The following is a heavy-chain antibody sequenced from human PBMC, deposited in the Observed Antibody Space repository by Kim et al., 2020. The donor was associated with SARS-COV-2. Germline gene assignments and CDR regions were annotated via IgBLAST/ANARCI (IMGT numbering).Heavy chain of an antibody. CDR1: GFTFDDYA. D-gene: IGHD2-15*01. Sequence: GGSLRLSCAASGFTFDDYAMHWVRQAPGKGLEWVSLISGDGGSTYYADSVKGRFTISRDNSKNSLYLQMNSLRTEDTALYYCAKGRSCSGGSCYSFGGLYAFDIWGQGTMVTVSS. J-gene: IGHJ3*02. CDR2: ISGDGGST. CDR3: AKGRSCSGGSCYSFGGLYAFDI. V-gene: IGHV3-43*02.